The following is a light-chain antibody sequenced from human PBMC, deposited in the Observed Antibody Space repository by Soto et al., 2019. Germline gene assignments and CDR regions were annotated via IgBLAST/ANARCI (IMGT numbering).Light chain of an antibody. CDR3: QQRSNWPPLT. Sequence: EIVLTQSPATLSLSPGERATLSCMASQSVSSYLAWYQQKPGQAPRLLIYDASNRATGIPARFSGSGSGTDFTLTISSLEPEDFAVYYCQQRSNWPPLTFGGGTKVDTK. J-gene: IGKJ4*01. V-gene: IGKV3-11*01. CDR2: DAS. CDR1: QSVSSY.